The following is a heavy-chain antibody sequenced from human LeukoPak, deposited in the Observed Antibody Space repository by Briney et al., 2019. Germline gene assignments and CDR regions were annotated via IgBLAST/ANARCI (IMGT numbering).Heavy chain of an antibody. D-gene: IGHD2-15*01. V-gene: IGHV3-23*01. Sequence: PWGALSPSCPSSGFTFISYTITWVRRAQGKGLDWVSAISGSGGSTYYADSVKGRFTISRDNSKNTLYLQMNSLRAEDTAVYYCAKDLRPIVVVVAAFDYWGEGTLVSVSS. CDR1: GFTFISYT. CDR2: ISGSGGST. CDR3: AKDLRPIVVVVAAFDY. J-gene: IGHJ4*02.